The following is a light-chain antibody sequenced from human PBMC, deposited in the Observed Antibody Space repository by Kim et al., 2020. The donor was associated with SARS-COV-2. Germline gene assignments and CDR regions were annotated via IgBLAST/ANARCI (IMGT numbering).Light chain of an antibody. CDR3: SSYTATNTWV. CDR2: DVS. J-gene: IGLJ3*02. CDR1: GSGVGGYNY. V-gene: IGLV2-14*04. Sequence: GQSTSSACSGTGSGVGGYNYVSWYQQYPGKAPHLMIHDVSDRPSGVSDRCSGSKSANTASLTISGLRAEDEADYHCSSYTATNTWVFGGGTKLTVL.